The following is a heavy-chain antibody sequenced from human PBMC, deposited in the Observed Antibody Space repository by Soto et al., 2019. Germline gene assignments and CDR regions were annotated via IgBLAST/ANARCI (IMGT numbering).Heavy chain of an antibody. D-gene: IGHD1-26*01. CDR1: GFTFSSYW. V-gene: IGHV3-74*01. Sequence: EVQLVESGGGLVQPGGSLRLSCAASGFTFSSYWMHWVRQAPGKGLVWVSRINSDGTSTSYADSVKGRFTISRDNAKNTLYLQMNSLTAEDTAVYYCASGGIVGATDLDYWGQGTLVTVSS. J-gene: IGHJ4*02. CDR3: ASGGIVGATDLDY. CDR2: INSDGTST.